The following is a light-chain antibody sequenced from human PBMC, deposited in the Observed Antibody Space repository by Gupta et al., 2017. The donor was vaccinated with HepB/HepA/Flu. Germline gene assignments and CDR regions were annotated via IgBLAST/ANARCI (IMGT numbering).Light chain of an antibody. Sequence: EIVMTQSPATLSVSPGERATLSCRASQSVSSKLVWYQQKPGQAPRLLIYGASPRAAGIPARCSGSGSGTEFTLTISSLQSEDFAVYYCQQYNNLPTFGQGTEVEIK. CDR3: QQYNNLPT. J-gene: IGKJ1*01. V-gene: IGKV3-15*01. CDR1: QSVSSK. CDR2: GAS.